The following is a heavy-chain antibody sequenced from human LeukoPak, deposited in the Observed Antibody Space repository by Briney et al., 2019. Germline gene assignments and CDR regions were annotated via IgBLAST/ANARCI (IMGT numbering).Heavy chain of an antibody. J-gene: IGHJ4*02. V-gene: IGHV4-39*01. D-gene: IGHD5-18*01. CDR1: GGSISSSSYY. CDR3: ARRHGYSYGSQFDY. Sequence: SETLSLTCTVSGGSISSSSYYWAWIRQPPGKGLEWIGTIYYTGSTYYNPSLKSRVTISIDTSKNQFSLKLSSVTAADMAVYYCARRHGYSYGSQFDYWGQGTLVTVSS. CDR2: IYYTGST.